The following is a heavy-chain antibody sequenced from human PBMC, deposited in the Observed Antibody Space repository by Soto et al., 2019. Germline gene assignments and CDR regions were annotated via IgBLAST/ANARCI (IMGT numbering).Heavy chain of an antibody. J-gene: IGHJ5*02. CDR2: ISAYNGNT. D-gene: IGHD3-10*01. V-gene: IGHV1-18*01. CDR1: GYTFTSYG. Sequence: GASVKVSCKASGYTFTSYGISWVRQAPGQGLEWMGWISAYNGNTNYAQKLQGRVTMTTDTSTSTAYMELRSLRSDDTAVYYCASTRFGELGNNWFDPWGQGTLVTVSS. CDR3: ASTRFGELGNNWFDP.